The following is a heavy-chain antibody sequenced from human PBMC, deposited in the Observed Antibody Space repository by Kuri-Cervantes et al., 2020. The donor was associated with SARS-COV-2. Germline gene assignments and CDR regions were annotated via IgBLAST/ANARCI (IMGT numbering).Heavy chain of an antibody. J-gene: IGHJ4*02. CDR1: GFTFSSYG. Sequence: GGSLRLSCAASGFTFSSYGMHWVRQAPGKGLEWVAFIRYDGSNKYYADSVKGRFTISRDNSKNTLYLQMNSLRAEETAVYYCARGITMVRGVIDYWGQGTLVTVSS. CDR2: IRYDGSNK. V-gene: IGHV3-30*02. D-gene: IGHD3-10*01. CDR3: ARGITMVRGVIDY.